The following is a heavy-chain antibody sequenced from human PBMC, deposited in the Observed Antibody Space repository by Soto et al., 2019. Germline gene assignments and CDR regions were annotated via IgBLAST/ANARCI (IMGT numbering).Heavy chain of an antibody. D-gene: IGHD3-9*01. V-gene: IGHV4-4*02. CDR1: GGSISSSNW. J-gene: IGHJ5*02. CDR2: IYHSGST. Sequence: PSETLSLTCAVSGGSISSSNWWSWVRQPPGKGLDWIGEIYHSGSTNYNPSLKSRVTISVDKSKNQFSLKLSSVTAAATAVYYCARLRGYDILTGYLGFDPWGQGTLVTVSP. CDR3: ARLRGYDILTGYLGFDP.